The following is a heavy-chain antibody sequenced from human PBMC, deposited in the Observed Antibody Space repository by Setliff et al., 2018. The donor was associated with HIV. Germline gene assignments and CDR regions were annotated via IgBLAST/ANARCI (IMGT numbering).Heavy chain of an antibody. Sequence: SETLSLTCTVSGGSISSYYWSWIRQPPGKGLEWIGSIYYNGITNYNPSLKSRVTISVDTSKNQFSLKLSSVTAADTALYYCARNHYDSRGGFDPWGQGTLVTVS. CDR3: ARNHYDSRGGFDP. CDR1: GGSISSYY. D-gene: IGHD3-22*01. CDR2: IYYNGIT. V-gene: IGHV4-59*08. J-gene: IGHJ5*02.